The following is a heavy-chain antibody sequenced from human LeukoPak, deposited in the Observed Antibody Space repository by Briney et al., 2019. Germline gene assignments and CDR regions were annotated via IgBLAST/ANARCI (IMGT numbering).Heavy chain of an antibody. Sequence: GASVKVSCKASGYTFTSYGISWVRQAPGQGPEWMGWISAYNGNTNYAQKLQGRVTMTTDTSTSTAYMELRSLRSDDTAVYYCARDPVPINYDFWSGYSDYWGQGTLVTVSS. CDR1: GYTFTSYG. V-gene: IGHV1-18*01. CDR2: ISAYNGNT. J-gene: IGHJ4*02. D-gene: IGHD3-3*01. CDR3: ARDPVPINYDFWSGYSDY.